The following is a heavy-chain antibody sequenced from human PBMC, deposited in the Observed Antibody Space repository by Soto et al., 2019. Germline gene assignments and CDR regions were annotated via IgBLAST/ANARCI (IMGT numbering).Heavy chain of an antibody. CDR3: ARGLSGSYWSLDYYYYYGMDV. CDR1: GFTFSSYA. Sequence: QPGGSLRLSCAASGFTFSSYAMHWVRQAPGKGLEWVAVISYDGSNKYYADSVKGRFTISRDNSKNTLYLQMNSLRAEDTAVYYCARGLSGSYWSLDYYYYYGMDVWGQGTTVTVSS. J-gene: IGHJ6*02. D-gene: IGHD1-26*01. V-gene: IGHV3-30-3*01. CDR2: ISYDGSNK.